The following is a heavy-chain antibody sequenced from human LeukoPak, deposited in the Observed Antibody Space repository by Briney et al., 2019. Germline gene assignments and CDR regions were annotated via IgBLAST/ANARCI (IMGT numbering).Heavy chain of an antibody. CDR3: ARLASGSYCVFDY. CDR1: GYTFTGYY. Sequence: ASVKVSCKASGYTFTGYYMHWVRQAPGQGLEWMGWINPNSGGTKYAQKFQGRVTMTRDTSISTAYMELSRLRSDDTAVYYCARLASGSYCVFDYWGQGTLVTVSS. V-gene: IGHV1-2*02. D-gene: IGHD1-26*01. J-gene: IGHJ4*02. CDR2: INPNSGGT.